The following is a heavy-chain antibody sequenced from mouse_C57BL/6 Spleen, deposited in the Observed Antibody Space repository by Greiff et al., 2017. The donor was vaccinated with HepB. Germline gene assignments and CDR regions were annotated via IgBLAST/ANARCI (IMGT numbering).Heavy chain of an antibody. CDR1: GFNIKDDY. V-gene: IGHV14-4*01. CDR3: TTRDYYGSSFAY. J-gene: IGHJ3*01. Sequence: VQLKESGAELVRPGASVKLSCTASGFNIKDDYMHWVKQRPEQGLEWIGWIDPENGDTEYASKFQGKATITADTSSNTAYLQLSSLTSEDTAVYYCTTRDYYGSSFAYWGQGTLVTVSA. CDR2: IDPENGDT. D-gene: IGHD1-1*01.